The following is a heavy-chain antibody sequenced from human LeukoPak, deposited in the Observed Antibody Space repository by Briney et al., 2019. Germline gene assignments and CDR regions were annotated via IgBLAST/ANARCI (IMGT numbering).Heavy chain of an antibody. J-gene: IGHJ6*02. V-gene: IGHV4-31*03. CDR1: GGSISSGGHY. CDR3: ARDYGYNGIDV. CDR2: IYYSGST. Sequence: SETLSLTCTVSGGSISSGGHYWSWIRQHPGKGLEWIGYIYYSGSTYYNPSLKSRVTISVDTSKIQFSLKLNSVTAADTAVYYCARDYGYNGIDVWGQGTTVTVSS. D-gene: IGHD4-17*01.